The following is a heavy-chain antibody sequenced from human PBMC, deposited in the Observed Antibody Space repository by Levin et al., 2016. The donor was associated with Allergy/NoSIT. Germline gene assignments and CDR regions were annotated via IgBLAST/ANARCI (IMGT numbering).Heavy chain of an antibody. V-gene: IGHV3-30-3*01. Sequence: GGSLRLSCAASGFTFSSYAMHWVRQAPGKGLEWVAVISYDGSNKYYADSVKGRFTISRDNSKNTLYLQMNSLRAEDTAVYYCAKALEDYWGQGTLVTVSS. J-gene: IGHJ4*02. CDR1: GFTFSSYA. CDR2: ISYDGSNK. CDR3: AKALEDY.